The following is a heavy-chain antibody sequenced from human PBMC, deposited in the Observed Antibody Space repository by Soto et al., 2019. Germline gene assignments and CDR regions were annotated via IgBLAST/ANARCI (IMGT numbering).Heavy chain of an antibody. CDR1: GGSITSDY. CDR3: ARQGFGQLHGLVDV. J-gene: IGHJ6*02. V-gene: IGHV4-59*08. Sequence: PSETLSLTCSVSGGSITSDYCSWFRQPPGKGLEWIGYIHHSGFTRYNPSLKSRVTMSVDTSKSQFSLKVKYVTAADTALYYCARQGFGQLHGLVDVWGPGTTVTVSS. D-gene: IGHD3-10*01. CDR2: IHHSGFT.